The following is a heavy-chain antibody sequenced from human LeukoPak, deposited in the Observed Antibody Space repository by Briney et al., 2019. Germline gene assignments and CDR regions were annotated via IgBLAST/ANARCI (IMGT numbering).Heavy chain of an antibody. V-gene: IGHV1-18*01. Sequence: GASVKVSCKASGYTFTNYSLSWVRQAPGQGLEWMGWISAYNGNTNYVHKLQGRVTMSTDTSTSTAYMELKSLRSDDTAVYYCARDLRYSSSWSASGMDVWGKGTTVTISS. D-gene: IGHD6-13*01. CDR1: GYTFTNYS. CDR2: ISAYNGNT. J-gene: IGHJ6*03. CDR3: ARDLRYSSSWSASGMDV.